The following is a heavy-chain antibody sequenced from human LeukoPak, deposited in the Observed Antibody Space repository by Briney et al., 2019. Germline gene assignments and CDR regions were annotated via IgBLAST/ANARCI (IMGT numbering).Heavy chain of an antibody. Sequence: SVKVSCKASGGTFSSYAISWVRQAPGQGLEWMGGIIPIFGTANYAQKFQGRVTITADESTSTAYMELSSLRSEDTAVYHCARGKIYCSGGSCYSPGGFDYWGQGTLVTVSS. CDR3: ARGKIYCSGGSCYSPGGFDY. CDR1: GGTFSSYA. J-gene: IGHJ4*02. V-gene: IGHV1-69*13. D-gene: IGHD2-15*01. CDR2: IIPIFGTA.